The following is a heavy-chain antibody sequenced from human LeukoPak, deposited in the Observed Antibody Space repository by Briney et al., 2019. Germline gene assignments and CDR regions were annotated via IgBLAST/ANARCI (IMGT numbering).Heavy chain of an antibody. D-gene: IGHD2-15*01. V-gene: IGHV1-18*01. CDR3: ARAMTRYCSGGSCYSSLSGDEYYYYGMDV. CDR2: ISAYNGNT. J-gene: IGHJ6*02. Sequence: ASVKVSCKASGYTFTSYGISWVRQAPGQGLEWMGWISAYNGNTNYAQKLQGRVTMTTDTSTSTAYMELRSLRSDDTAVYYCARAMTRYCSGGSCYSSLSGDEYYYYGMDVWGQGTTVTVSS. CDR1: GYTFTSYG.